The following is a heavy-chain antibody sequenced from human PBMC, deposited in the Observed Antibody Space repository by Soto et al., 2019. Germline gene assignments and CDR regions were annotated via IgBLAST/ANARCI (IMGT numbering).Heavy chain of an antibody. CDR2: IGTAGDT. D-gene: IGHD2-15*01. J-gene: IGHJ4*02. V-gene: IGHV3-13*01. Sequence: EVQLVESGGGLVQPGGSLRLSCAASGFTFSNYDMHWVRQVTGKGLEWVSTIGTAGDTYYPGSVKGRFTINRENAKNSLYLQMNSLRAEDTAVYYCARGRLISLYYFDYWGQGTLVTVSS. CDR3: ARGRLISLYYFDY. CDR1: GFTFSNYD.